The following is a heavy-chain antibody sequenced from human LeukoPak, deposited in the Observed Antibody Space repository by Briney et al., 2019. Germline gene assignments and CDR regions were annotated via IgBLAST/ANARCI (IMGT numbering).Heavy chain of an antibody. D-gene: IGHD2-15*01. V-gene: IGHV3-23*01. CDR1: GFTFSSYA. CDR2: ISGSGGST. J-gene: IGHJ4*02. CDR3: AKESGYCSGGSCYSMFDY. Sequence: GGSLRLSCAASGFTFSSYAMSWVRQAPGKGLEWVSAISGSGGSTYYADSVKDRFTISRDNSKNTLYLQMNSLRAEDTAVYYCAKESGYCSGGSCYSMFDYWGQGTLVTVSS.